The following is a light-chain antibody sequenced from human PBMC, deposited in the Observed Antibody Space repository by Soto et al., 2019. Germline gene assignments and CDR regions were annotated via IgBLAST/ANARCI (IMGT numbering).Light chain of an antibody. CDR2: DVS. CDR3: SSYTSTNTL. Sequence: QSALTQPASVSGSPGQSITISCTGTSSDVGGYNYVSWYQQHPGKAPKFMIYDVSNRPSGVSNRFSGFKSGNTASLTISGLQAEDEADYYCSSYTSTNTLFGGGTKLTVL. V-gene: IGLV2-14*01. CDR1: SSDVGGYNY. J-gene: IGLJ2*01.